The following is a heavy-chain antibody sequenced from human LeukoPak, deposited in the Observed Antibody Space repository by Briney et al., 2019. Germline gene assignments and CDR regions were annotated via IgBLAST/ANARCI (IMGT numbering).Heavy chain of an antibody. J-gene: IGHJ4*02. CDR3: ARRSGIAVAGAFDY. CDR2: ISGSGDST. D-gene: IGHD6-19*01. V-gene: IGHV3-23*01. Sequence: GGSLRLSCAASGFTFSNLAMGWVRQAPGKGLEWVSGISGSGDSTYYADSVKGRFTISRDNSKNTLYLQMNSLRAEDTAVYYCARRSGIAVAGAFDYWGQGTLVTVSS. CDR1: GFTFSNLA.